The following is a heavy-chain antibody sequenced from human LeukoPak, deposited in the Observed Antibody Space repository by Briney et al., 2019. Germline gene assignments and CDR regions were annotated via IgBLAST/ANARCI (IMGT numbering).Heavy chain of an antibody. Sequence: GGSLRLSCAASGFTFSSYSMNWVRQAPGKGLEGVSSISSSSYIYYADSVKGRFTISRDNAKNSLYLQMNSLRAEDTAVYYCARDSEFRYFDWLSGGDAFDIWGQGTMVTVSS. CDR3: ARDSEFRYFDWLSGGDAFDI. D-gene: IGHD3-9*01. J-gene: IGHJ3*02. V-gene: IGHV3-21*01. CDR2: ISSSSYI. CDR1: GFTFSSYS.